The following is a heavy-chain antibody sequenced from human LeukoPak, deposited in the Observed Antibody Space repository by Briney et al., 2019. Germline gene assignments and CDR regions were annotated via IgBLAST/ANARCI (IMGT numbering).Heavy chain of an antibody. CDR1: GYTFTGYY. CDR2: INPNSGGT. D-gene: IGHD1-26*01. CDR3: ARGTVGATRGDFDY. J-gene: IGHJ4*02. V-gene: IGHV1-2*02. Sequence: ASVKVSCKASGYTFTGYYMHWVRQAPGQGLEWMGWINPNSGGTNYAQKFQGRVTMTRDTSISTAYMELSRLRSDDTAVYYCARGTVGATRGDFDYWGQGTLVTVSS.